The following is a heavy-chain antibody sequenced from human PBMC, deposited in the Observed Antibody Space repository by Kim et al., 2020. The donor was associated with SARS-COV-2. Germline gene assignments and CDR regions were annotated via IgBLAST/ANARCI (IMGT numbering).Heavy chain of an antibody. V-gene: IGHV3-23*01. CDR2: ISGSDGST. D-gene: IGHD3-10*01. Sequence: GGSLTLSCAASGFTFSTYAMSWVRRAPGKGLEWVSGISGSDGSTKYADSVRGRFTISRDNSKNMVYLQRKSLRTEDTAVYYFAKMGSGSYLKWFDSWGQG. CDR1: GFTFSTYA. J-gene: IGHJ5*02. CDR3: AKMGSGSYLKWFDS.